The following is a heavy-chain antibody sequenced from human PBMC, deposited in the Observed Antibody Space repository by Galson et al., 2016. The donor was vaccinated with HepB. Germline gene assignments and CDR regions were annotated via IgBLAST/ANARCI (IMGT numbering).Heavy chain of an antibody. CDR2: INPTGGGT. Sequence: SVKVSCKAPGYTFTSYYMHWVRQVPGQGLEWMGIINPTGGGTSYALKFQGRVTMTRDTSTSTVYMELSSLRSEDTAVYYCARGRGYYYFEYWGLGTLVTVSS. CDR3: ARGRGYYYFEY. V-gene: IGHV1-46*01. J-gene: IGHJ4*02. CDR1: GYTFTSYY. D-gene: IGHD3-3*01.